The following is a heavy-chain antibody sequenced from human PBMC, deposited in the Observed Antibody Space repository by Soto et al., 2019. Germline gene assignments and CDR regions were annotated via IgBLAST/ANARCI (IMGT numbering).Heavy chain of an antibody. CDR2: IYYSGST. CDR1: GGSISSGDYY. Sequence: PSETLSLTCTVSGGSISSGDYYWSWIRQPPGKGLEWIGYIYYSGSTYYNPSLKSRVTISVDTSKNQFSLKLSSVTAADTTVYYCAREGRGYSYPYYFDYWGQGTLVTVS. V-gene: IGHV4-30-4*01. D-gene: IGHD5-18*01. J-gene: IGHJ4*02. CDR3: AREGRGYSYPYYFDY.